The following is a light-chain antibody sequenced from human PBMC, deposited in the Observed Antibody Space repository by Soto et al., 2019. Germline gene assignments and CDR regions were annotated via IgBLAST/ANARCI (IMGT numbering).Light chain of an antibody. CDR3: QQYGSSPPETT. CDR2: DAS. CDR1: QSVSGW. Sequence: DIKMTQSPSTLSASVGDTVTVTFRASQSVSGWLAWYQQKPGEAPKLLIYDASALPRGVPSRFSGSGSGTDFTLTIGRLEPEDFAVYYCQQYGSSPPETTFGGGTKVDIK. V-gene: IGKV1-5*01. J-gene: IGKJ4*01.